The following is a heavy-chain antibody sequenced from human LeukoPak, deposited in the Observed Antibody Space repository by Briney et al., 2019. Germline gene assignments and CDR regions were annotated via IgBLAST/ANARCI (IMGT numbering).Heavy chain of an antibody. Sequence: PSETLSLTCTVSGGSINTTYYWGWVRQPPGKGLEWIGYIYYSGSTNYNPSLKSRVTISVDTSKNQFSLKLSSVTAADTAVYYCARGTTVVTPFLGAFDIWGQGTMVTVSS. V-gene: IGHV4-59*01. D-gene: IGHD4-23*01. J-gene: IGHJ3*02. CDR2: IYYSGST. CDR1: GGSINTTYY. CDR3: ARGTTVVTPFLGAFDI.